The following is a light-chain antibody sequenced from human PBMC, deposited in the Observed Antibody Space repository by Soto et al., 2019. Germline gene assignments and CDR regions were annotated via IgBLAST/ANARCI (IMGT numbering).Light chain of an antibody. CDR1: SSDVGGYNY. Sequence: QSALTQPASVSGSPGQSITISCTGTSSDVGGYNYVSWYQQHPGKAPKLMVYEDSNRPSGVSNRFSGSKSGNTASLTISGLQAEDEADYYCSSYTSSSPLVFGTGTKVTV. CDR2: EDS. V-gene: IGLV2-14*01. CDR3: SSYTSSSPLV. J-gene: IGLJ1*01.